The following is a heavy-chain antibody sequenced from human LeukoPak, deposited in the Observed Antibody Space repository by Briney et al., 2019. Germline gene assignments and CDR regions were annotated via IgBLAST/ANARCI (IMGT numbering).Heavy chain of an antibody. CDR2: TSAHNDDT. V-gene: IGHV1-18*01. J-gene: IGHJ4*02. CDR1: GYTFTSYG. CDR3: ARDAPHQRFDY. Sequence: GASVKVSCKASGYTFTSYGISWVRQAPGQGLEWMGWTSAHNDDTNYAETLQGRLTMTTDISTSTAYMELTSLRSDDTAVYYCARDAPHQRFDYWGQGTLVTVSS.